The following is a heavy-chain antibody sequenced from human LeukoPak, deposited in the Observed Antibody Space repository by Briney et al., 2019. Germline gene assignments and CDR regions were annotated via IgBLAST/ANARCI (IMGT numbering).Heavy chain of an antibody. D-gene: IGHD5-18*01. Sequence: SETLSLTCTVSGGSISGYYWSWIRQPPGKGLEWIGSIHYSGSTNYNPSLKSRVTISVDTSKNQFSLKLSSVTAADTAVYYCAGGSYGGAFDIWGQGTMVTVSS. CDR2: IHYSGST. V-gene: IGHV4-59*01. CDR1: GGSISGYY. CDR3: AGGSYGGAFDI. J-gene: IGHJ3*02.